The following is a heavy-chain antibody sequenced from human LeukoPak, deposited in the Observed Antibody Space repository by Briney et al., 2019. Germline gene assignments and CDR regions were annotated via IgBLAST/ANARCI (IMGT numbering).Heavy chain of an antibody. Sequence: GGSLRLSCAASGFTFSSYGMHRVRQAPGKGLEWVAFIRYDGSNKYYADSVKGRFTISRDNSKNTLYLQMNSLRAEDTAVYYCAKDLIDCSSTSCYYYYYYYMDVWGKGTTVTVSS. CDR3: AKDLIDCSSTSCYYYYYYYMDV. CDR1: GFTFSSYG. CDR2: IRYDGSNK. J-gene: IGHJ6*03. V-gene: IGHV3-30*02. D-gene: IGHD2-2*01.